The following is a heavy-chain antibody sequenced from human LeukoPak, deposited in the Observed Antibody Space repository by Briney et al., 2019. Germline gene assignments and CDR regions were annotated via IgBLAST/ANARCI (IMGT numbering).Heavy chain of an antibody. J-gene: IGHJ4*02. CDR1: GGSFSGYY. CDR2: INHSGST. CDR3: ARDPPYCSGDCYLF. D-gene: IGHD2-21*02. V-gene: IGHV4-34*01. Sequence: SETLSLTCAVYGGSFSGYYWSWIRQPPGKGLEWIGEINHSGSTNYNPSLKSRVTISVDTSKNQFSLKLSSVTAADTAVYYCARDPPYCSGDCYLFGGQGTLVTVSS.